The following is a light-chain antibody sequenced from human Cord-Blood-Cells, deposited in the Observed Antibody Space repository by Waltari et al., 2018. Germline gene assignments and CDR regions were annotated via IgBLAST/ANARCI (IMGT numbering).Light chain of an antibody. CDR3: CSYAGSSTYV. V-gene: IGLV2-23*01. Sequence: QSALTQPASVSGSPGQSLTISCTGTSSDVGSYNLVSWYQQHPGKAPKLMIYECSKRPSGVSNRFAGSKSGNTASLTISGLQAEDEADYYCCSYAGSSTYVFGTGTKVTVL. CDR2: ECS. CDR1: SSDVGSYNL. J-gene: IGLJ1*01.